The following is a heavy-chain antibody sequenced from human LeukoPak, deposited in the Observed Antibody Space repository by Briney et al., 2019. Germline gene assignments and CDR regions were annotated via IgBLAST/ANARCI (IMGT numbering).Heavy chain of an antibody. CDR1: GASVSDSLSY. D-gene: IGHD3-9*01. CDR2: VYYTGST. V-gene: IGHV4-39*01. Sequence: SETLSLTCTVSGASVSDSLSYWGWVRQPPGKGLEWVANVYYTGSTYYNPSLKRRVTMSVDTSKNQFSLKMTSVTAADTAIYYCARLTKGRYFDYIFAFWGQGILVTVSS. J-gene: IGHJ4*02. CDR3: ARLTKGRYFDYIFAF.